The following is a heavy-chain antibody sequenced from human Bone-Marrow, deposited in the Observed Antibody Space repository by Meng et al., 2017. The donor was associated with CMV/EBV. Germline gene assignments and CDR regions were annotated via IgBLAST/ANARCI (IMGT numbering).Heavy chain of an antibody. V-gene: IGHV1-3*01. CDR3: AREVRGVASSGNDYFDF. J-gene: IGHJ4*02. CDR2: IYGGNSNT. Sequence: YTFSNYALHWVRQAPGQSFEWMGWIYGGNSNTRYSQKFQGRVALTRDTSASTVYMELSSLRSDDTALYYCAREVRGVASSGNDYFDFWGRGTLVTVSS. CDR1: YTFSNYA. D-gene: IGHD6-13*01.